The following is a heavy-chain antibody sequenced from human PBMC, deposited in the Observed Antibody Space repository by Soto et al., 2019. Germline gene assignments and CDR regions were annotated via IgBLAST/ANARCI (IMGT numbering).Heavy chain of an antibody. V-gene: IGHV4-39*01. CDR1: GGSISSSSYY. J-gene: IGHJ6*02. CDR3: ARSMSSSPPFYYYYGMDV. D-gene: IGHD6-6*01. CDR2: IYYSGST. Sequence: SETLSLTCTVSGGSISSSSYYRGWIRQPPGKGLEWIGSIYYSGSTYYNPSLKSRVTISVDTSKNQFSLKLSSVTAADTAVYYCARSMSSSPPFYYYYGMDVWGQGTTVTVSS.